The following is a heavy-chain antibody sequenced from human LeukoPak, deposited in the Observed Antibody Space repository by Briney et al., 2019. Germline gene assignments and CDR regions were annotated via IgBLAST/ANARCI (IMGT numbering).Heavy chain of an antibody. Sequence: SETLSLTCSVSGGSLDPYYWSWIRQPPGKGLEWIGYFFYSGSTNYNPSFNSRVIISIDTAKNQISLSLSSVTAADTAVYYCARIWCSGGSCYSRFHWFDPWGQGTLVTVSS. J-gene: IGHJ5*02. V-gene: IGHV4-59*12. CDR3: ARIWCSGGSCYSRFHWFDP. D-gene: IGHD2-15*01. CDR2: FFYSGST. CDR1: GGSLDPYY.